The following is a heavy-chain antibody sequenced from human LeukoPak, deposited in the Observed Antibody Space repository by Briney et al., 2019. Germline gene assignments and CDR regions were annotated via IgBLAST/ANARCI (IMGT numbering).Heavy chain of an antibody. V-gene: IGHV3-20*04. J-gene: IGHJ4*02. CDR2: ITWNGGST. D-gene: IGHD1-26*01. CDR3: ARDRSYGAIAA. Sequence: PGGSLRLSCAPSAFSSAVLGISCVRQAPGKGLEWVSGITWNGGSTGYADSVKGRFTISRDNAKHSLYLQMSSLIGADTALYYCARDRSYGAIAAWGEGTLVTVSS. CDR1: AFSSAVLG.